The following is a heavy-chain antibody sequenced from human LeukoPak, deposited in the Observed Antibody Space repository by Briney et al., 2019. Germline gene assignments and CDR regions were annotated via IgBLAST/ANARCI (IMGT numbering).Heavy chain of an antibody. D-gene: IGHD5-12*01. CDR3: ATYSGYDLRY. V-gene: IGHV4-39*01. CDR2: IYYSGST. Sequence: PSETLSLTCTVSGGSVSSSGYYWGWIRQPPGKGLEWIASIYYSGSTHYNPSLKSRVTISVDASKNQFSLKLTSVTAADTAVYYCATYSGYDLRYWGQGTLVTVSS. J-gene: IGHJ4*02. CDR1: GGSVSSSGYY.